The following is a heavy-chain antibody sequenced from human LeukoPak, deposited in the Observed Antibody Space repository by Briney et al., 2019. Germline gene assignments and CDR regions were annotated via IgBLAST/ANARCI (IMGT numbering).Heavy chain of an antibody. CDR3: AKTTFTYYYDSSGYYFDY. CDR2: IYYSGST. CDR1: GGSISSSSYY. J-gene: IGHJ4*02. V-gene: IGHV4-39*01. D-gene: IGHD3-22*01. Sequence: PSETLSLTCTVSGGSISSSSYYWGWIRQPPGKGLEWIGIIYYSGSTYYNPSLKSRVTISVDTSKNQFSLKLSSVTAADTAVYYCAKTTFTYYYDSSGYYFDYWGQGTLVTVSS.